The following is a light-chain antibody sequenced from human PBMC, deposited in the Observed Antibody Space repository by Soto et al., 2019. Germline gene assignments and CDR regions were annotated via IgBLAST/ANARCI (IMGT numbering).Light chain of an antibody. J-gene: IGLJ3*02. V-gene: IGLV2-14*01. CDR1: SSDVGGYNY. CDR3: SSYTGRSTPLV. Sequence: QSALTQPASVYGSPGQSITISCTGTSSDVGGYNYVSWYQQHPGKSPKLMISDVSNRPSGVSNRFSGCKSGNTASLTISGLQAEDEADYYCSSYTGRSTPLVLGGGTKLTVL. CDR2: DVS.